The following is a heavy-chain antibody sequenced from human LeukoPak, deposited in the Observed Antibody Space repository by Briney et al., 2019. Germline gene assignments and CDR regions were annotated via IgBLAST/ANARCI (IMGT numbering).Heavy chain of an antibody. J-gene: IGHJ6*03. CDR1: GYSISSGYY. CDR2: IYYSGST. D-gene: IGHD4-17*01. CDR3: ARANDYGDPLPRYMDV. Sequence: ASETLSLTCTVSGYSISSGYYWGWIRQPPGKGLEWIGYIYYSGSTNYNPSLKSRVTISVDMSKNQFSLKLSSVTAADTAVYYCARANDYGDPLPRYMDVWGKGTTVTVSS. V-gene: IGHV4-61*05.